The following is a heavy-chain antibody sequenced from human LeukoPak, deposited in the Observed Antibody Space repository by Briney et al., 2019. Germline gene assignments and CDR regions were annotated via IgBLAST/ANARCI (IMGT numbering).Heavy chain of an antibody. V-gene: IGHV1-46*01. D-gene: IGHD4-17*01. J-gene: IGHJ4*02. Sequence: AASVKVSCKASGYTFTSYYLHWVRQAPGQGLEWMGIINPSGGSTTYAQKFQGRVTMTRDMSTSTVYMELSSLRFEDTAVYYCARDPLHYGDYVDWDYWGQGTLVTVSS. CDR1: GYTFTSYY. CDR2: INPSGGST. CDR3: ARDPLHYGDYVDWDY.